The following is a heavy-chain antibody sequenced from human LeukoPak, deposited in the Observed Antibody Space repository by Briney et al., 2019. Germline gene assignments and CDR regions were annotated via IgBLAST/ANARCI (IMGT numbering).Heavy chain of an antibody. V-gene: IGHV3-23*01. CDR2: ISGSGGST. CDR1: GFTFSSYA. D-gene: IGHD2-2*01. Sequence: PGGSLRLSCAASGFTFSSYAMSWVRQAPGKGLEWVSAISGSGGSTYYADSVKGRFTISRDNSKNTLYLQMNSLRAEDTAVYYCANSRKPLYQLPSGDYWGQGTLVTVSS. J-gene: IGHJ4*02. CDR3: ANSRKPLYQLPSGDY.